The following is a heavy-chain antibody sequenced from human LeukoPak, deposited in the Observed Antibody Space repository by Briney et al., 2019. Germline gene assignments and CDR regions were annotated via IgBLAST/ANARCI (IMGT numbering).Heavy chain of an antibody. Sequence: EASVKVSCKASGYTFTGYYMHWVRQAPGQGLEWMGWINPNSGGTNYAQKFQGRVTMTRDTSISTAYMELSRLRSDDTAVYYCARSASGGSYHFDYWGQGTLVTVSS. CDR2: INPNSGGT. J-gene: IGHJ4*02. CDR1: GYTFTGYY. V-gene: IGHV1-2*02. D-gene: IGHD1-26*01. CDR3: ARSASGGSYHFDY.